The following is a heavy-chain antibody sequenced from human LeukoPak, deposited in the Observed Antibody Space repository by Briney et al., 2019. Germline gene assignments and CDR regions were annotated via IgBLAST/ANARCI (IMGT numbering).Heavy chain of an antibody. CDR3: ARNGCSSGICKTE. J-gene: IGHJ4*02. Sequence: SQTLSLTCSVSGVSITGDEDFWTWIRQPPGKGLELIGHVHHSGNRYYDSSLGSRLTISVDRSKNQFSLKLSSVTAADTAVYFCARNGCSSGICKTEWSQGTLVTVSS. D-gene: IGHD2-2*01. CDR2: VHHSGNR. V-gene: IGHV4-30-2*01. CDR1: GVSITGDEDF.